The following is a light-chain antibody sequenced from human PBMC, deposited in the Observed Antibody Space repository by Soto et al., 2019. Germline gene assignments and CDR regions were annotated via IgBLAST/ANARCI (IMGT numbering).Light chain of an antibody. CDR1: QSVSSD. Sequence: EIVMTQSPATLSVSPGESATLSCRASQSVSSDLAWYQQTPGQAPRLLIYGASTRATGIPARFSGSGSGTDFTLTISSLEPEDFAVYYCQQRSNWPRTFGQGTKVDIK. CDR2: GAS. J-gene: IGKJ1*01. CDR3: QQRSNWPRT. V-gene: IGKV3-11*01.